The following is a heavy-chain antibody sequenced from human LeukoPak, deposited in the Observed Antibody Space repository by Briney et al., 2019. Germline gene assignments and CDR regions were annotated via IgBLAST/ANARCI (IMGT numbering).Heavy chain of an antibody. CDR3: APDRGSGWYEEGYFDY. Sequence: PGGSLRLSCAASGFTFSSYSMNWVRQAPGKGLEWVSSISSSSSYIYYADSVKGRFTISRDNAKNSLYLQMNSLRAEDTAVYYCAPDRGSGWYEEGYFDYWGQGTLVTVSS. CDR2: ISSSSSYI. CDR1: GFTFSSYS. V-gene: IGHV3-21*01. J-gene: IGHJ4*02. D-gene: IGHD6-19*01.